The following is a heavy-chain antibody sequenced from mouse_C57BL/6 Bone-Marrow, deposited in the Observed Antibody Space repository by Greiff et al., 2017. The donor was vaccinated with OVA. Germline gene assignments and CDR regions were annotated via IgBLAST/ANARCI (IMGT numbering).Heavy chain of an antibody. J-gene: IGHJ1*03. CDR3: ARKGGYYGSSYYFEV. D-gene: IGHD1-1*01. CDR1: GYTFTSYW. Sequence: VQLQQPGAELVMPGASVKLSCKASGYTFTSYWMHWVKQRPGQGLEWIGEIDPSDSYTNYNQKFKGKSTLTVDKSSSTAYMQLSSLTSEDSAVYYCARKGGYYGSSYYFEVWGTGTTVTVSS. CDR2: IDPSDSYT. V-gene: IGHV1-69*01.